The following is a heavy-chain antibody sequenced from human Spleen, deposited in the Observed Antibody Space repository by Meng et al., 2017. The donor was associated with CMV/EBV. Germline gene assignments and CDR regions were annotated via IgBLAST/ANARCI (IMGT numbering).Heavy chain of an antibody. V-gene: IGHV3-7*04. J-gene: IGHJ4*02. D-gene: IGHD3-16*01. CDR1: GFTFGMYW. CDR3: ARGQGGFDY. CDR2: IKEDGSEK. Sequence: SWAAFGFTFGMYWMRWVRQAPGKGVEWVANIKEDGSEKYYVDSVKGRFTIFRDNAKNSLYLQMNSLRAEDTAVYFCARGQGGFDYWGQGTLVTVSS.